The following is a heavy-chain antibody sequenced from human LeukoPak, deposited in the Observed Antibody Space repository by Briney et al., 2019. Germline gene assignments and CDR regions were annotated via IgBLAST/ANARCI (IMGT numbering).Heavy chain of an antibody. J-gene: IGHJ4*02. CDR1: GFTFSSYE. Sequence: GGSLRLSCAASGFTFSSYEMNWVRQAPGEGLEWISYISSSGSTMYYADFVKGRFTISRDNAKNSLYLQMNSLRAEDTAIYYCASSSWYALDYWGQGTLVTVSS. V-gene: IGHV3-48*03. D-gene: IGHD6-13*01. CDR3: ASSSWYALDY. CDR2: ISSSGSTM.